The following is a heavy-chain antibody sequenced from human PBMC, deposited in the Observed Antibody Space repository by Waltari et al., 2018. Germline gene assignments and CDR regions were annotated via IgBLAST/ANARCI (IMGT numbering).Heavy chain of an antibody. V-gene: IGHV3-23*01. Sequence: DVQLLESGGGLAQPGGSLRLSCAASGFTLSTYAMAWVRQAPGEGLEWVSESSGTGYNTYYADSVKGRFTISRDNSKNTLYLEMNNLRAEDTAVYFCARGGYNWIPFDCWGQGTLVTVSS. CDR1: GFTLSTYA. D-gene: IGHD5-12*01. CDR3: ARGGYNWIPFDC. J-gene: IGHJ4*02. CDR2: SSGTGYNT.